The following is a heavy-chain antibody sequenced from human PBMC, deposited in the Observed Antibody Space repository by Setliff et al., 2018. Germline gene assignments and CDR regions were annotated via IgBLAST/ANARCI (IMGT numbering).Heavy chain of an antibody. Sequence: GGSLRLSCATSGFTVSSSDMSWVRQAPGKGLEWISVLSGDGNAYYADSVKGRFTISGDTSKNTLFLQMDSLRDDDTAVYYCAKDSLEVVIALHGMDVWGQGTTVTVSS. D-gene: IGHD2-21*01. CDR2: LSGDGNA. V-gene: IGHV3-53*05. J-gene: IGHJ6*01. CDR3: AKDSLEVVIALHGMDV. CDR1: GFTVSSSD.